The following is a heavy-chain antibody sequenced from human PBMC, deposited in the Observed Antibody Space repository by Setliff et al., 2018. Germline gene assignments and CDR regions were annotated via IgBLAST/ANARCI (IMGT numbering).Heavy chain of an antibody. D-gene: IGHD1-1*01. J-gene: IGHJ4*02. CDR2: IHSSGSA. Sequence: PSETLSLTCTVSDGSLSTYYWSWIRQPPGKGLEFIGHIHSSGSANYNSSLESRLTMSLDPSKKQFSLKLRSVTAADTAVYYCARTGTYRYFDSWGQGTLVTVSS. CDR3: ARTGTYRYFDS. V-gene: IGHV4-59*08. CDR1: DGSLSTYY.